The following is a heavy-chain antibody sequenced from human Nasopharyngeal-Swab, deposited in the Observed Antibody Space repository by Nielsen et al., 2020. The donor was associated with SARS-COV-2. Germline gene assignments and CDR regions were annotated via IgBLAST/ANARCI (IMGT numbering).Heavy chain of an antibody. CDR2: ISYDGSNK. CDR3: ARGPAALWFGNYYFDY. V-gene: IGHV3-30-3*01. CDR1: GFTFSSYA. Sequence: GESLKISCAASGFTFSSYAMHWVRQAPGKGPEWVAVISYDGSNKYYADSVKGRFTISRDNSKNTLYLQMNSLRAEDTAVYYCARGPAALWFGNYYFDYWGQGTLVTVSS. J-gene: IGHJ4*02. D-gene: IGHD3-10*01.